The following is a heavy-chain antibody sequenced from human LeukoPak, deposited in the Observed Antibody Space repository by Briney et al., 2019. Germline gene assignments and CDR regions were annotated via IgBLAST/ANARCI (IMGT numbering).Heavy chain of an antibody. Sequence: GGSLRLSCAASGFTFSSYWMSWVRQAPGKGLEWVANLDPNGSEKTYVDSVKGRFTISRDNAKNSLYLQMNSLRADDTAVYYCISRWADYWGQGTLVTVSS. CDR2: LDPNGSEK. CDR3: ISRWADY. J-gene: IGHJ4*02. CDR1: GFTFSSYW. D-gene: IGHD6-13*01. V-gene: IGHV3-7*01.